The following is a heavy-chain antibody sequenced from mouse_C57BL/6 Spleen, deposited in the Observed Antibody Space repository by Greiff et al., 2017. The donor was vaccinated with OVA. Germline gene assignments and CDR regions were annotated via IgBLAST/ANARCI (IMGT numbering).Heavy chain of an antibody. CDR2: IYPGDGDT. J-gene: IGHJ4*01. Sequence: VQLKESGAELVKPGASVKISCKASGYAFSSYWMNWVKQRPGKGLEWIGQIYPGDGDTNYNGKFKGKATLTADKSSSTAYMQLSSLTSEDSAVYFCARSRQLNAMDYWGQGTSVTVSS. CDR3: ARSRQLNAMDY. D-gene: IGHD6-1*02. CDR1: GYAFSSYW. V-gene: IGHV1-80*01.